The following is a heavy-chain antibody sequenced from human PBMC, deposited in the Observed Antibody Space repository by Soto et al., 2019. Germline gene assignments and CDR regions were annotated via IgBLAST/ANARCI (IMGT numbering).Heavy chain of an antibody. J-gene: IGHJ1*01. CDR1: GGSISSGDYY. CDR2: IYYSGST. V-gene: IGHV4-30-4*01. CDR3: ASYGRIAAGPFQH. D-gene: IGHD6-25*01. Sequence: SETLSLTCTVSGGSISSGDYYWSWIRQPPGKGLEWIGYIYYSGSTYYNPSLKSRVTISVDTSKNQFSLKLSSVTAADTAVYYCASYGRIAAGPFQHWGQGTLVTV.